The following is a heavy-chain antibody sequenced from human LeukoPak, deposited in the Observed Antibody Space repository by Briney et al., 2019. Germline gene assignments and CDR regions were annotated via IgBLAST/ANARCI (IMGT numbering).Heavy chain of an antibody. CDR1: GFTFSGYS. D-gene: IGHD3-22*01. J-gene: IGHJ4*02. CDR2: ISSSSSYI. V-gene: IGHV3-21*01. Sequence: GGSLRLSCAASGFTFSGYSMNWVRQAPGKGLEWVSSISSSSSYIYYADSVKGRFTISRDNAKNSLYLQMNSLRAEDTAVYYCARDYDSMLVDYWGQGTLVTVSS. CDR3: ARDYDSMLVDY.